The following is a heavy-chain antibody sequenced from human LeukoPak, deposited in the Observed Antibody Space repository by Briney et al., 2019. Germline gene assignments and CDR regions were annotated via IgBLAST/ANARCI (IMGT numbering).Heavy chain of an antibody. D-gene: IGHD1-1*01. CDR3: ARAGYDWYDSTAASGSVDY. V-gene: IGHV4-31*03. J-gene: IGHJ4*02. CDR1: GGSISSGGYY. CDR2: IYYSGST. Sequence: KSSETLSLTCTVSGGSISSGGYYWSWIRQHPGKGLEWIGYIYYSGSTYYNPSLKSRVTISVDTSKNQFSLKLSSVTAADTAVYYCARAGYDWYDSTAASGSVDYWGQGTLVTVSS.